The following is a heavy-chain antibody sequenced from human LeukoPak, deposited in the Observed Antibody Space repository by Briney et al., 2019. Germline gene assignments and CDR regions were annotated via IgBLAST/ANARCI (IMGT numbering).Heavy chain of an antibody. Sequence: SETLSLTCTVSGGSISSGSYYWSWIRQPPGKGLEWIGYIYYSGSTNYNPSLKSRVTISVDTSKNQFSLKLSSVTAADTAVYYCARDSVRGYYYYMDVWGKGTTVTISS. J-gene: IGHJ6*03. CDR1: GGSISSGSYY. V-gene: IGHV4-61*01. CDR2: IYYSGST. CDR3: ARDSVRGYYYYMDV.